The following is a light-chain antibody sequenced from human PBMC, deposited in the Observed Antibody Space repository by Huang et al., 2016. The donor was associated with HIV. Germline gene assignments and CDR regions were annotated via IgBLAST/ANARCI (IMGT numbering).Light chain of an antibody. CDR2: DAS. J-gene: IGKJ3*01. CDR1: QSVSNY. Sequence: EIVLTQSPATLSLSPGERATLSCRASQSVSNYLAWYQQKPGQAPRLLIYDASNRATGIPARFSGSGSGTDITLTISSLEPEDFAVYYCQQRSNWPVFTFGPGTKVDIK. CDR3: QQRSNWPVFT. V-gene: IGKV3-11*01.